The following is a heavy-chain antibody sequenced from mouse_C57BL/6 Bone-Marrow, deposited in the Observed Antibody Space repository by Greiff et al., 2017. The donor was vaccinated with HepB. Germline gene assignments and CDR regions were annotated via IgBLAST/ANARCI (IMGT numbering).Heavy chain of an antibody. CDR2: IYPGSGNT. V-gene: IGHV1-76*01. CDR1: GYTFTDYY. CDR3: ASPYYYGSSHWYFDV. J-gene: IGHJ1*03. D-gene: IGHD1-1*01. Sequence: VKLVESGAELVRPGASVKLSCKASGYTFTDYYINWVKQRPGQGLEWIARIYPGSGNTYYNEKFKGKATLTAEKSSSTAYMQLSNLTSEDSAVYFCASPYYYGSSHWYFDVWGTGTTVTVSS.